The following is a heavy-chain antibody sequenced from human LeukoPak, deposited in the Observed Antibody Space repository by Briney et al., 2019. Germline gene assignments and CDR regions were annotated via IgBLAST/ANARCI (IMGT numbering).Heavy chain of an antibody. CDR3: ARDWLLDY. CDR1: GFTFSDFA. Sequence: GGSLRLSCAASGFTFSDFAMQWVRQVPGKGLEFVSGIGRDGVNSYHANSVRDRFTISRDNSKNTLYLQMGSLTTEDMAVYYCARDWLLDYWGEGTLVTVSS. V-gene: IGHV3-64*01. J-gene: IGHJ4*02. D-gene: IGHD3-9*01. CDR2: IGRDGVNS.